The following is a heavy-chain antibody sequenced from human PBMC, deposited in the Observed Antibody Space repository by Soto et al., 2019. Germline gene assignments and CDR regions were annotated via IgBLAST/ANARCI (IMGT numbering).Heavy chain of an antibody. CDR1: GYTFTSYY. CDR3: ARWWRVGATSGPTDY. V-gene: IGHV1-46*03. Sequence: ASVKVSCKASGYTFTSYYMHWVRQAPGQGLEWMGIINPSGGSTSYAQKFQGRVTMTRDTSTSTVYMELSSLRSEDTAVYYCARWWRVGATSGPTDYWGQGTLVTVSS. J-gene: IGHJ4*02. D-gene: IGHD1-26*01. CDR2: INPSGGST.